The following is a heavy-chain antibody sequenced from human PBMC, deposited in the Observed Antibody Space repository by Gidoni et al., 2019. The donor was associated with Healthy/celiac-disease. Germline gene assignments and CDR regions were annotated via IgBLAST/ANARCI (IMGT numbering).Heavy chain of an antibody. Sequence: QLQLQESGPGLVKPSETLSLTCTVSGGSISSSSYYWGWIRQPPGKGLEWIGSIYYSGSTYYNPSLKSRVTISVDTSKNQFSLKLSSVTAADTAVYYCARHSRHRVAARPVVSGYGMDVWGQGTTVTVSS. J-gene: IGHJ6*02. CDR3: ARHSRHRVAARPVVSGYGMDV. CDR2: IYYSGST. D-gene: IGHD6-6*01. CDR1: GGSISSSSYY. V-gene: IGHV4-39*01.